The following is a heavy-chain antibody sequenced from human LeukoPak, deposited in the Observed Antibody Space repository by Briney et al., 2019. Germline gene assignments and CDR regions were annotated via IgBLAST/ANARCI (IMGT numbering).Heavy chain of an antibody. D-gene: IGHD1-7*01. CDR1: GFTFSSYW. CDR2: IKQDGSEK. V-gene: IGHV3-7*01. CDR3: AKDGGVTGTTGFSRKGDKTSVGYYFDY. J-gene: IGHJ4*02. Sequence: GGSLRPSCAASGFTFSSYWMSWVRQAPGKGLEWVANIKQDGSEKYYVDSVKGRFTISRDNAKNSLYLQMNSLRAEDTAVYYCAKDGGVTGTTGFSRKGDKTSVGYYFDYWGQGTLVTVSS.